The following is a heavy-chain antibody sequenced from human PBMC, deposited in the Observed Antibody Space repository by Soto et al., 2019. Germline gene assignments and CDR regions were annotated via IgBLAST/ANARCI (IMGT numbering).Heavy chain of an antibody. D-gene: IGHD6-19*01. CDR1: GGSISTYY. Sequence: TSETLSLTCTVSGGSISTYYWNWVRQPPGKGLEWIGNIYYTGSTNYNPSLKSRVTISVDTSKNQFSLKLTSVTAADTAVYYCARPSVAVTWGTFDYWGQGTLVTVSS. CDR3: ARPSVAVTWGTFDY. V-gene: IGHV4-59*01. CDR2: IYYTGST. J-gene: IGHJ4*02.